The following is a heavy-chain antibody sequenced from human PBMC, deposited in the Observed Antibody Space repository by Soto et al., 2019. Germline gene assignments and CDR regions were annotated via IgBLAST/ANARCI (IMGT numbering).Heavy chain of an antibody. Sequence: GGSLRLSCAASGFTFSSYWMSWVRQAPGKGLEWVANIKQDGSEKYYVDSVKGRFTISRDNAKNSLYLQMNSLRAEDTAVYYCARDRYSYYDFWSGSLPYYYYGMDVWGQGTTVTVSS. CDR3: ARDRYSYYDFWSGSLPYYYYGMDV. D-gene: IGHD3-3*01. CDR2: IKQDGSEK. J-gene: IGHJ6*02. V-gene: IGHV3-7*01. CDR1: GFTFSSYW.